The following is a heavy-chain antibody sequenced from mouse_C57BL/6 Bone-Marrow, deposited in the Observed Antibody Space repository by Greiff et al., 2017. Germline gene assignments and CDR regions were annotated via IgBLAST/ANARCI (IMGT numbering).Heavy chain of an antibody. Sequence: EVQLVESGGGLVQPGGSLKLSCAASGFTFSDYYMYWVRQTPEKRLEWVAYISNGGGSTYYPDTVKGRFTISRDNAKNTLYLQMSRLKSEDTAMYYCARQNYGSSYPHWYFDVWGTGTTVTVAS. CDR3: ARQNYGSSYPHWYFDV. CDR1: GFTFSDYY. J-gene: IGHJ1*03. CDR2: ISNGGGST. V-gene: IGHV5-12*01. D-gene: IGHD1-1*01.